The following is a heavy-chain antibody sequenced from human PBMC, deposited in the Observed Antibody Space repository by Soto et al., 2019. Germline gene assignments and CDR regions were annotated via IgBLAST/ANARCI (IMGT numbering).Heavy chain of an antibody. D-gene: IGHD3-3*01. J-gene: IGHJ4*02. Sequence: GGSLRLSCAASGFTFSSYGMHWVRQAPGKGLEWVAVISYDGSNRYYADSVKGRFTISRDNSKNTLYLQMNSLRAEDTAVYYCAKVGYDFWSGYYTSAWYFDYWGQGTLVTVSS. V-gene: IGHV3-30*18. CDR1: GFTFSSYG. CDR2: ISYDGSNR. CDR3: AKVGYDFWSGYYTSAWYFDY.